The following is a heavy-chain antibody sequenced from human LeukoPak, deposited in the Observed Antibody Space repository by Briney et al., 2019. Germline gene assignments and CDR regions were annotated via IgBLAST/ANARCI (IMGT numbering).Heavy chain of an antibody. D-gene: IGHD7-27*01. V-gene: IGHV3-33*06. CDR1: GFTFSSYG. J-gene: IGHJ1*01. CDR3: AKDLGRTQTLFQH. Sequence: PGRSLRLSCAASGFTFSSYGMHWVRQAPGKGLEWVAVIWYDGSNKYYADSVKGRFTTSRDNSKNTLYLQMNSLRAEDTAVYYCAKDLGRTQTLFQHWGQGTLVTVSS. CDR2: IWYDGSNK.